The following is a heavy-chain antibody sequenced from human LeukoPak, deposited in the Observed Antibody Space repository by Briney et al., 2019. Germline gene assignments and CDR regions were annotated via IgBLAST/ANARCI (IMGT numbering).Heavy chain of an antibody. D-gene: IGHD3-22*01. CDR3: ARVGYYYDSSGYYPEGADY. CDR2: IYYSGST. J-gene: IGHJ4*02. Sequence: PSETLSLTCTVSGGSISSSSYYWGWIRQPPGKGLEWIGSIYYSGSTYYNPSLKSRVTISVDTSKNQFSLKLSSVTAADTAVYYCARVGYYYDSSGYYPEGADYWGQGTLVTVSS. CDR1: GGSISSSSYY. V-gene: IGHV4-39*07.